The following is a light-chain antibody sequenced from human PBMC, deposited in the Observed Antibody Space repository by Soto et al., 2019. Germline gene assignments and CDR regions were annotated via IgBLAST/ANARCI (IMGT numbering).Light chain of an antibody. CDR3: SSYTSSSTLYV. Sequence: QSALTQPASVSGSPGQSITISCTGTSSDVGDYNYVSWYQQHPGKAPKLMIYEVSNRPSGVSNRFSGSKSGNTASLTISGLRAEDEADYYCSSYTSSSTLYVFGTGTKVTVL. V-gene: IGLV2-14*01. CDR1: SSDVGDYNY. J-gene: IGLJ1*01. CDR2: EVS.